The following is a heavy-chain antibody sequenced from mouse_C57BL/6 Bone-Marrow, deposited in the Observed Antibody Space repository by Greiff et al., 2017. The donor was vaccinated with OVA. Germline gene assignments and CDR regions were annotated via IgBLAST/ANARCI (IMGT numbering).Heavy chain of an antibody. CDR1: GYTFTTYP. CDR2: FHPYNDDT. J-gene: IGHJ1*03. CDR3: ARNDYGEGYCDV. D-gene: IGHD2-4*01. V-gene: IGHV1-47*01. Sequence: VQLQQSGAELVKPGASVKMSCKASGYTFTTYPIAWMKQNHGKSLEWIGNFHPYNDDTKYNEKFKGKDTLTVEKSSSTVYLELCRLTSDDSAVYYGARNDYGEGYCDVWGTGTTVTVSA.